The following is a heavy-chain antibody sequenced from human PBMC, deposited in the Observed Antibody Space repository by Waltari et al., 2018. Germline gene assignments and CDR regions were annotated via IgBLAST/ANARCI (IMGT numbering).Heavy chain of an antibody. D-gene: IGHD6-13*01. CDR1: GYSISSGYY. CDR3: ARQVEGSSWFYYFDY. J-gene: IGHJ4*02. V-gene: IGHV4-38-2*01. CDR2: IYHSGST. Sequence: QVQLQESGPGLVKPSETLSLTCAVSGYSISSGYYWGWIRQPPGKGLEWIGSIYHSGSTYYNPSLKSRVTISVDTSKNQFSLKLSSVTAADTAVYYCARQVEGSSWFYYFDYWGQGTLVTVSS.